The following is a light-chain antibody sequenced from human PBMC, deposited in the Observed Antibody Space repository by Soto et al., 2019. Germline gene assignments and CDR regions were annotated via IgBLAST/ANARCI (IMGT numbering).Light chain of an antibody. Sequence: EIVLTQSPGTLSLSLGQGATLSCRASQSLSSIYLAWYQQKPGRAPRLLIYRTSSRATGIPDRFSGSGSGTDFTLTISRLEPEDFAVYYCQQYGTSGTFGQGTKVDI. V-gene: IGKV3-20*01. CDR2: RTS. CDR3: QQYGTSGT. CDR1: QSLSSIY. J-gene: IGKJ1*01.